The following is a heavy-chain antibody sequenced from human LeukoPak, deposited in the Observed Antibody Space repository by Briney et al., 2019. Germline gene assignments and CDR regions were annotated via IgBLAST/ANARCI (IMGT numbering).Heavy chain of an antibody. CDR1: GGSISSYY. J-gene: IGHJ4*02. D-gene: IGHD1-1*01. V-gene: IGHV4-34*01. CDR2: INHSGST. CDR3: ARGRIGIRKLKTPYYFDY. Sequence: SETLSLTCTVSGGSISSYYWSWIRQPPGKGLEWIGEINHSGSTNYNPSLKSRVTISVDTSKNQFSLKLSSVTAADTAVYYCARGRIGIRKLKTPYYFDYWGQGTLVTVSS.